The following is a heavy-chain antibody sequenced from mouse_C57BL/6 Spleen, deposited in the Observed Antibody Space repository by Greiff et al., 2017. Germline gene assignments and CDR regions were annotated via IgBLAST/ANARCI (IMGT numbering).Heavy chain of an antibody. Sequence: VQLKESGPELVKPGASVKISCKASGYSFTDYNMNWVKQSNGKSLEWIGVINPNYGTTSYNQKFKGKATLTVDKSSSTAYMQLNSLTSEDSAVYYCARSGTTVVAFDYWGQGTTLTVSS. CDR1: GYSFTDYN. CDR2: INPNYGTT. D-gene: IGHD1-1*01. CDR3: ARSGTTVVAFDY. V-gene: IGHV1-39*01. J-gene: IGHJ2*01.